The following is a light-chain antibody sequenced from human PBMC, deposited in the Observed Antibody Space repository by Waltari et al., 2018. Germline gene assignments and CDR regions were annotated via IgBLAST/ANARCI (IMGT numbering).Light chain of an antibody. CDR1: SSNIGSYF. CDR3: AAWDDRLRGVV. V-gene: IGLV1-47*01. CDR2: GNN. Sequence: QSLLTQPPSASGTPGQRVTFSCSGSSSNIGSYFVYWYQQLPGTAPKLLIDGNNQRPSGVPDRFSGSKSGTSGSLAISGLRSEDEADYYCAAWDDRLRGVVFGGGTKLTV. J-gene: IGLJ2*01.